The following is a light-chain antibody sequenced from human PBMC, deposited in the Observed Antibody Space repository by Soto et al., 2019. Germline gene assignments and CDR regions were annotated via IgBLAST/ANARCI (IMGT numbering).Light chain of an antibody. Sequence: IQMTQSPSTLSAFVGDRVTITCRASQSISSWLAWYQQKPGKAPKLLIYDASSLESGVPSRFSGSGSGTEFTLTITSLQPDDSATYYCQQCNRYPITFGQGTRLENK. CDR2: DAS. V-gene: IGKV1-5*01. CDR1: QSISSW. CDR3: QQCNRYPIT. J-gene: IGKJ5*01.